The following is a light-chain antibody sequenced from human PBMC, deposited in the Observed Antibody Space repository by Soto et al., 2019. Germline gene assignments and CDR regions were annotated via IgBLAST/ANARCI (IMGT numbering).Light chain of an antibody. CDR3: MQRIEFPIT. CDR1: QSLLDSDDGNTY. CDR2: TLS. Sequence: DVVLTQAPLSLYVTPGEPASMSCRSSQSLLDSDDGNTYVDWYXXRKGQSXQXXIYTLSSRASGVPDRFSASGSRTDLTMKISRVEAEDGGVYYGMQRIEFPITFGQGTRLEIK. J-gene: IGKJ5*01. V-gene: IGKV2-40*01.